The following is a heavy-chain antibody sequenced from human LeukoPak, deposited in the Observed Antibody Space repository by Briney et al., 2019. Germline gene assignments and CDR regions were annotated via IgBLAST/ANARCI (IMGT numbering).Heavy chain of an antibody. CDR3: ARETEMANLDY. J-gene: IGHJ4*02. CDR1: GFTLSTYW. V-gene: IGHV3-7*04. Sequence: GGSLRLSCAASGFTLSTYWMTWVRQAPGKGLEWVANIKQDGSEKYYVDSVKGRFTISRDNAKKSLYLQMNSLRAEDTAVYYCARETEMANLDYWGQGTLVTVSS. CDR2: IKQDGSEK. D-gene: IGHD5-24*01.